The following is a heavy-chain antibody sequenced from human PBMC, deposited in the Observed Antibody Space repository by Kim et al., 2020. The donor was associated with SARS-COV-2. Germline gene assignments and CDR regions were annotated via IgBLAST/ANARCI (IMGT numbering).Heavy chain of an antibody. CDR3: ARSGSYPGSWFDP. J-gene: IGHJ5*02. CDR1: GGSISSSSYY. V-gene: IGHV4-39*01. CDR2: IYYSGST. D-gene: IGHD1-26*01. Sequence: SETLSLTCTVSGGSISSSSYYWGWIRQPPGKGLEWIGSIYYSGSTYYNPSLKSRVTISVDTSKNQFSLKLSSVTAADTAVYYCARSGSYPGSWFDPWGQGTLVTVSS.